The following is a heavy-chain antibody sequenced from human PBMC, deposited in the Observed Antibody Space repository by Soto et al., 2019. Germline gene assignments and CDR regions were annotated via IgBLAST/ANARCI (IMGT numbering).Heavy chain of an antibody. CDR2: ISSNSLHT. Sequence: LRLSCAASGFTFDDYAMHWVRQAPGKGLEWVSGISSNSLHTGYADSVKGRFTISRDNAKNSLYLQMNSLRAEDTALYFCAKDRYANYDNSGYWRWFDPWGQGTLVTVSS. J-gene: IGHJ5*02. CDR3: AKDRYANYDNSGYWRWFDP. CDR1: GFTFDDYA. D-gene: IGHD3-22*01. V-gene: IGHV3-9*01.